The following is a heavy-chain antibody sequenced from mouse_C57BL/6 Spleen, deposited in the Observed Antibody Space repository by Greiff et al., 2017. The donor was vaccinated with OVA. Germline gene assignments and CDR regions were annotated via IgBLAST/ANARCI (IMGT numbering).Heavy chain of an antibody. CDR3: ARRMNYGNYYYFDY. CDR1: GYSFTGYY. J-gene: IGHJ2*01. CDR2: INPSTGGT. Sequence: VQLQQSGPELVKPGASVKISCKASGYSFTGYYMNWVKQSPEKSLEWIGEINPSTGGTTYNQKFKAKATLTVDKSSSTAYMQVKSLTSKDSAVYYCARRMNYGNYYYFDYWGQGTTLTVSS. V-gene: IGHV1-42*01. D-gene: IGHD2-1*01.